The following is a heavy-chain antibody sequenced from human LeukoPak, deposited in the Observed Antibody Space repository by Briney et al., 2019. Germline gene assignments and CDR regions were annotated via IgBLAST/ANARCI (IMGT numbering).Heavy chain of an antibody. CDR2: IWFDGNNK. D-gene: IGHD2-2*01. CDR3: ARAPPSSTSWGWFDP. Sequence: GGSLRLSCAASGFSFSTYGIHWVRQAPGKGLEWVAVIWFDGNNKYYADSVKGRFTISRDNSKSTLYLEMNSLRAEDTAVYYCARAPPSSTSWGWFDPWGQGTLVTVSS. V-gene: IGHV3-33*01. J-gene: IGHJ5*02. CDR1: GFSFSTYG.